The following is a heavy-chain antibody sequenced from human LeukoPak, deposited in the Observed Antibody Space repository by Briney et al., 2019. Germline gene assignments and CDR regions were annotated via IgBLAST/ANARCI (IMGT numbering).Heavy chain of an antibody. CDR1: GFTFSSYS. D-gene: IGHD3-10*01. CDR2: ISSSSSYI. V-gene: IGHV3-21*01. Sequence: GGSLRLSCAASGFTFSSYSMNWVRQAPGKGLEWVSSISSSSSYIYYADSVKGRFTISRDNAKNSLYLQMNSLRAEDTAVYYCARDAWFGELQDYYYYYMDVWGKGTTVTVSS. J-gene: IGHJ6*03. CDR3: ARDAWFGELQDYYYYYMDV.